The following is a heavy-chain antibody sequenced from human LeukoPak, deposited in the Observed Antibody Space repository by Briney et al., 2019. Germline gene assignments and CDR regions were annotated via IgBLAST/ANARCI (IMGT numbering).Heavy chain of an antibody. CDR3: ARDGPTVAAGTDAFDI. V-gene: IGHV3-53*01. D-gene: IGHD6-13*01. CDR2: IYSGGST. CDR1: GFTFSSYS. J-gene: IGHJ3*02. Sequence: GGSLRLSCAASGFTFSSYSMNWVRQAPGKGLEWVSVIYSGGSTYYADSVKGRFTISRDNSKNTLYLQMNSLRAEDTAVYYCARDGPTVAAGTDAFDIWGQGTMVTVSS.